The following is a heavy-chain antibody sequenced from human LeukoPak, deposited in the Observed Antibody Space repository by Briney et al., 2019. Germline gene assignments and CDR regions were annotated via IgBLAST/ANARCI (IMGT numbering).Heavy chain of an antibody. CDR2: IYYSGST. D-gene: IGHD3-10*01. J-gene: IGHJ4*02. CDR1: GGSFRSYY. V-gene: IGHV4-59*01. Sequence: SETLSLTCTVSGGSFRSYYWSWIRHAPEKGLEWIGYIYYSGSTNYNPSLKSRVTISVDTSKNQFSLKLSSVTAADTAVYYCASTTATMVRGVTYFDYWGQGTLVTVSS. CDR3: ASTTATMVRGVTYFDY.